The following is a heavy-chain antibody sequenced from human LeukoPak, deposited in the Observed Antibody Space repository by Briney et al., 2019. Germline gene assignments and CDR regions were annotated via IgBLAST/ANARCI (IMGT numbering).Heavy chain of an antibody. D-gene: IGHD4-17*01. CDR1: GYTFTGYY. CDR2: INPNSGGT. J-gene: IGHJ4*02. V-gene: IGHV1-2*02. Sequence: SVKVSCKASGYTFTGYYMHGVRQAPGQGLEWMGWINPNSGGTNYAQKFQGRVSMTRDTSISTAYMELSRLRSDDTAVYYCARIDDYGYYFDYWGQGTLVTVSS. CDR3: ARIDDYGYYFDY.